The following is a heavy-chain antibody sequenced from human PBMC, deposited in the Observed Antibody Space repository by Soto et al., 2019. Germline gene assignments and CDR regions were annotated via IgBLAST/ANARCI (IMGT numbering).Heavy chain of an antibody. V-gene: IGHV4-39*01. D-gene: IGHD6-25*01. CDR3: ARRRSTTGWFDP. J-gene: IGHJ5*02. CDR2: IYYSGST. Sequence: SDTLCLTCTVSSSSISSSSYYWGWIRQPPGKGLEWIGSIYYSGSTYYNPSLKSRVTISVDTSKNQFSLKLSSVTAADTAVYYCARRRSTTGWFDPWGQGTLVTV. CDR1: SSSISSSSYY.